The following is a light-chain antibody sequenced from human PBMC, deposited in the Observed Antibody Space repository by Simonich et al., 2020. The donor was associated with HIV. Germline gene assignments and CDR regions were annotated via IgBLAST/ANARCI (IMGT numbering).Light chain of an antibody. CDR1: QSISNY. J-gene: IGKJ5*01. Sequence: DIQMTQSPSSLSASVGDRVTITCRASQSISNYLNWYQQKPGKAPKLLIYTASSLESGVPSRFSGSGSGTECTLTISSLQPDDFATYYCQHYNSFPVTFGQGTRLEIK. CDR3: QHYNSFPVT. CDR2: TAS. V-gene: IGKV1-5*03.